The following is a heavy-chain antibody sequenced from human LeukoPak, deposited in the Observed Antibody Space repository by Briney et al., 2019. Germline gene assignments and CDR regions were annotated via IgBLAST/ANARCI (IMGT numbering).Heavy chain of an antibody. Sequence: GGSLRLSCAASGFTVSSTFMSWVRQAPGKGLEWLSILYSDGTTLYADSAKGRFTISRDSSKNTMYLQMNNLRTEDTAVYYCARGLNSVTQIMTYWGQGTLVTVSS. CDR3: ARGLNSVTQIMTY. CDR2: LYSDGTT. V-gene: IGHV3-66*02. D-gene: IGHD4-17*01. CDR1: GFTVSSTF. J-gene: IGHJ4*02.